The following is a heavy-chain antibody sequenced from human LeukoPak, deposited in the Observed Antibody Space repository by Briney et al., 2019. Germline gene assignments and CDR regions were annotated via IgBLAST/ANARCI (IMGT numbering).Heavy chain of an antibody. CDR2: IYPGDSDT. Sequence: PGESLKISCKGSGYSFTSYWIGWVRQMPGKGLEWMGIIYPGDSDTRYSPSFQGQVTISADKSISTAYQQWSSLKASDTAMYYCRTFQVSGSGSSILDYWGQGTLVTVSS. CDR1: GYSFTSYW. CDR3: RTFQVSGSGSSILDY. J-gene: IGHJ4*02. D-gene: IGHD3-10*01. V-gene: IGHV5-51*01.